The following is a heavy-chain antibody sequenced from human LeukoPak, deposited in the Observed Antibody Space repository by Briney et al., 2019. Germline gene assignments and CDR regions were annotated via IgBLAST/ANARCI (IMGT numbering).Heavy chain of an antibody. J-gene: IGHJ5*02. CDR1: GGSISSSSYY. V-gene: IGHV4-39*02. Sequence: SETLSLTCTVSGGSISSSSYYWGWIRQPPGKGLEWIGSIYYSGSTYYNPSLKSRVTISVDMSKKQFSLKVSSVTAADTAVYYCARDGFLESANWFDPWGQGTLVTVSS. CDR3: ARDGFLESANWFDP. D-gene: IGHD3-3*01. CDR2: IYYSGST.